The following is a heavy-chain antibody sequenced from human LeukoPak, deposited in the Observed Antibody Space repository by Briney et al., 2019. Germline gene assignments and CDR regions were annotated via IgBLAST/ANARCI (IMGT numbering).Heavy chain of an antibody. CDR1: GYSFISYW. J-gene: IGHJ4*02. D-gene: IGHD6-19*01. CDR2: IYPGDSET. CDR3: ARQVAVAAWEY. V-gene: IGHV5-51*01. Sequence: GESLKISCKGSGYSFISYWIGWVRQMPGKGLEWTGIIYPGDSETRYSPSFQGQVTISADKSINTAYLQWSSLKASDTTMYYCARQVAVAAWEYWGQGTLVTVSS.